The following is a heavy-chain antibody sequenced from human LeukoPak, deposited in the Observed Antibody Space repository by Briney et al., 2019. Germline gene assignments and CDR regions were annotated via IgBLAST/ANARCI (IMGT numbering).Heavy chain of an antibody. CDR3: ATLAAWPTVVTPLFDY. CDR2: FDPEDGET. D-gene: IGHD4-17*01. CDR1: GYTLTELS. Sequence: ASVKVSCKVSGYTLTELSMHWVRQAPGKGLEWMGGFDPEDGETIYAQKFQGRVTMTEDTSTDTAYMELSSLRSEDTAVYYCATLAAWPTVVTPLFDYWGQGTLVTVPS. J-gene: IGHJ4*02. V-gene: IGHV1-24*01.